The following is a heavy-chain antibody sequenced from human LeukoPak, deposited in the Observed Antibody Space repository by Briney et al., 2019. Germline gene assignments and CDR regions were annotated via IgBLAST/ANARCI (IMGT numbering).Heavy chain of an antibody. Sequence: GGSLRLSCAASGFGFSDYYMTWIRQAPGKGLEWLSYISSTGDTIAYGDSVNGRFTISRDNAKNSLYLQMDNLRAEDTAVYYCARVGWELQIDYWGQGTLVTVSS. D-gene: IGHD1-26*01. V-gene: IGHV3-11*01. CDR2: ISSTGDTI. J-gene: IGHJ4*02. CDR1: GFGFSDYY. CDR3: ARVGWELQIDY.